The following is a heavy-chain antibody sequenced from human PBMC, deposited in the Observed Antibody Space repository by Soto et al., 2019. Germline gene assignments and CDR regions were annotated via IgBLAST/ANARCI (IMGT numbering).Heavy chain of an antibody. CDR2: IYRSGST. Sequence: PGRGLEWIGYIYRSGSTKYNPSLKSRLTISVDTSKNQFSLKLSSVTAADAAVYYCARTLDYGHMDVCGNGTTVTVSS. J-gene: IGHJ6*03. CDR3: ARTLDYGHMDV. V-gene: IGHV4-4*09. D-gene: IGHD3-16*01.